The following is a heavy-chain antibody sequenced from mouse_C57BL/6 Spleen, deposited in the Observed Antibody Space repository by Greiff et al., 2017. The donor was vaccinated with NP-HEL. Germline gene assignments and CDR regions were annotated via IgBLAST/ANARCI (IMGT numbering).Heavy chain of an antibody. V-gene: IGHV1-78*01. CDR2: ISPRDGST. CDR3: ARSDDGYYVDWYFDV. CDR1: GYTFTDHT. J-gene: IGHJ1*03. Sequence: QVQLQQSDAELVKPGASVKISCKVSGYTFTDHTIHWMKQRPEQGLEWIGYISPRDGSTKYNEKFKGKATLTADKSSSTAYMQLNSLTSEDSAVYFCARSDDGYYVDWYFDVWGTGTTVTVSS. D-gene: IGHD2-3*01.